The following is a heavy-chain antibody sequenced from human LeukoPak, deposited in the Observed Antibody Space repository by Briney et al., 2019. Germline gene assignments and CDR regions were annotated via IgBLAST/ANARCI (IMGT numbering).Heavy chain of an antibody. CDR1: GGSISSGGYY. D-gene: IGHD3-22*01. V-gene: IGHV4-31*03. J-gene: IGHJ5*02. CDR3: ARDDDYYDSSGFDP. Sequence: SETLSLTCTVSGGSISSGGYYWSWIRQHPGKGLEWIGYIYYSGSTYYNPSLKSRVTISVDTSKNQFSLKLSSVTAADTAVYYCARDDDYYDSSGFDPWGRGTLVTVSS. CDR2: IYYSGST.